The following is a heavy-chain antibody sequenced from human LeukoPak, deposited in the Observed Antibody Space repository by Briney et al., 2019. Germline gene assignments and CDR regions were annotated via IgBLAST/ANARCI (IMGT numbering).Heavy chain of an antibody. J-gene: IGHJ4*02. Sequence: SETLSLTCAVYGGSFSGYYWSWIRQPPGKGLEWIGEINHSGSTNYNPSLKSRVTISVDTSKNQFSLKLSSVTAADTAVYYCAAAITAYYFDYWGQGTLVTVSS. D-gene: IGHD2-2*02. V-gene: IGHV4-34*01. CDR1: GGSFSGYY. CDR3: AAAITAYYFDY. CDR2: INHSGST.